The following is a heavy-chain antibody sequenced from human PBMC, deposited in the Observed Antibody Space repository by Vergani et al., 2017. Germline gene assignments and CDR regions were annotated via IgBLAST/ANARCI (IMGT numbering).Heavy chain of an antibody. CDR1: GGTFSNHV. CDR2: ILPLFGTP. CDR3: SSDGCSSVEFPASTRYCYFSMDV. J-gene: IGHJ6*02. D-gene: IGHD2-21*02. Sequence: QVQLVQSGAEVKKPGSSVKVSCKSSGGTFSNHVLAWVRQAPGQGLEWMGGILPLFGTPTYAKRFQGRVTITADESTTTAYMEFTSLTSEESAIYYCSSDGCSSVEFPASTRYCYFSMDVLCEGDTV. V-gene: IGHV1-69*01.